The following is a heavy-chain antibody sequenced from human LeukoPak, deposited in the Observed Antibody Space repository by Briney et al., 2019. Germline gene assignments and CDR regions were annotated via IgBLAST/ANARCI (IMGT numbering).Heavy chain of an antibody. D-gene: IGHD2-15*01. V-gene: IGHV4-59*12. Sequence: SETLSLTCTVSGGSISSYYWSWIRQPPGKGLEWIGYIYYSGSTNYNPSLKSRVTISVDTSKNQSSLKLSSVTAADTAVYYCARGKPTGYSAFDDYWGQGTLVTVSS. CDR2: IYYSGST. J-gene: IGHJ4*02. CDR3: ARGKPTGYSAFDDY. CDR1: GGSISSYY.